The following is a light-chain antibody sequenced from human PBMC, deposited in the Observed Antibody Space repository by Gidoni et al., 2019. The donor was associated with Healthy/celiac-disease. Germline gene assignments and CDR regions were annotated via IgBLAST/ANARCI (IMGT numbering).Light chain of an antibody. J-gene: IGLJ2*01. V-gene: IGLV2-14*01. CDR1: SSDVGGYNS. CDR2: EVT. CDR3: SSFTSSSTVI. Sequence: QSALTQPASVSGSPGQSITISCTGTSSDVGGYNSVSWYQHHPGKAPKLMIYEVTTRPAGVSNRFSGSKSGNTASLTISGLQAEDEADYYCSSFTSSSTVIFGGGTKLTVL.